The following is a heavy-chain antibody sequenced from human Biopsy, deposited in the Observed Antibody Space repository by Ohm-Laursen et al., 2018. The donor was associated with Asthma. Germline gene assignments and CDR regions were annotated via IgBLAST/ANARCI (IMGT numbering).Heavy chain of an antibody. CDR3: AKDRDYDILTGPPDFDY. CDR1: GFTFDDYA. CDR2: ISWNSGSI. J-gene: IGHJ4*02. V-gene: IGHV3-9*01. Sequence: SLRLSCAAFGFTFDDYAMHWVRQAPGKGLEWVSGISWNSGSIGYADSVKGRFTISRDNAKNSLYLQMDSPRAEDTAVYYCAKDRDYDILTGPPDFDYWGQGTLVTVSS. D-gene: IGHD3-9*01.